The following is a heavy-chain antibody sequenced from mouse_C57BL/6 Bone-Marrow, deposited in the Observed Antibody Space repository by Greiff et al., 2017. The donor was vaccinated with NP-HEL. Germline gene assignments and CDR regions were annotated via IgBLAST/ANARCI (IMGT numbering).Heavy chain of an antibody. V-gene: IGHV14-4*01. Sequence: LVESGAELVRPGASVKLSCTASGFNIKDDYMHWVKQRPEQGLEWIGWIDPENGDTEYASKFQGKATITADTSSNTAYLQLSSLTSEDTAVYYCTTHNFDYWGQGTTLTVSS. CDR1: GFNIKDDY. CDR2: IDPENGDT. J-gene: IGHJ2*01. CDR3: TTHNFDY.